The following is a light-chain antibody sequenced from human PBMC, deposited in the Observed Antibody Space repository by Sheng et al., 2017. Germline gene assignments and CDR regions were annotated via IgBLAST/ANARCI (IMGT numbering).Light chain of an antibody. CDR2: GAS. CDR1: QSVSRY. CDR3: QQYDSSPPAWT. J-gene: IGKJ1*01. V-gene: IGKV3-20*01. Sequence: EVVLTQSPATLSLSPGERATLSCRASQSVSRYLAWYQQKPGQAPRLLIYGASNRATGIPARFSGSGSGTDFTLTISRLEPEDFAVYYCQQYDSSPPAWTFGQGTKVEIK.